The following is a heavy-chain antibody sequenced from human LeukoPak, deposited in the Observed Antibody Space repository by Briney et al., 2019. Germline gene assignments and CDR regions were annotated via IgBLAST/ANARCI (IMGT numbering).Heavy chain of an antibody. CDR2: INHSGST. V-gene: IGHV4-34*01. J-gene: IGHJ6*02. CDR3: ARGDSYYYGMDV. CDR1: GGSFSGYY. D-gene: IGHD3-22*01. Sequence: SETLSLTCAVYGGSFSGYYWSWIRQPPEKGLEWIGEINHSGSTNYNPSLKSRVTISVDTSKNQFSLKLSSVTAADTAVYYCARGDSYYYGMDVWGQGTTVTVSS.